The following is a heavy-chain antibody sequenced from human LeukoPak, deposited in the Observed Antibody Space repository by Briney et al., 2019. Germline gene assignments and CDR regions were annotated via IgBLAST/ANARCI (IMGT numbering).Heavy chain of an antibody. CDR1: GFTVSSNY. CDR2: IYSGGST. D-gene: IGHD3-3*01. CDR3: ARAYYDFWSGYPYFDY. V-gene: IGHV3-53*01. J-gene: IGHJ4*02. Sequence: GGSLRLSCAASGFTVSSNYMSWVRQAPGKGLEWVSVIYSGGSTYYADSVKGRFTISRDNSKNTLYLQMNSLGAEDTAVYYCARAYYDFWSGYPYFDYWGQGTLVTVSS.